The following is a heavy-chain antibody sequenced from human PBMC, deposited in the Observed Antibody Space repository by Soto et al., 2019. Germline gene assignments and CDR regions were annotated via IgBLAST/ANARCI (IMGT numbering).Heavy chain of an antibody. CDR2: IYHSGST. CDR3: ATRISDIVVVPAAIESLYNWFDP. CDR1: GYSTSSGYY. D-gene: IGHD2-2*01. J-gene: IGHJ5*02. Sequence: LSLTCAVSGYSTSSGYYWGWIRQPPGRGLEWIGSIYHSGSTYYNPSLKSRVTISVDTSKNQFSLKLSSVTAADTAVYYCATRISDIVVVPAAIESLYNWFDPWGQGTLVTVSS. V-gene: IGHV4-38-2*01.